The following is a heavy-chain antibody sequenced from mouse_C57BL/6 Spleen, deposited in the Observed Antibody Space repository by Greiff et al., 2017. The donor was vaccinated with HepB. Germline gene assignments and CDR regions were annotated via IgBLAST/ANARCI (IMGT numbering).Heavy chain of an antibody. CDR2: IHPNSGST. CDR1: GYTFTSYW. D-gene: IGHD4-1*01. CDR3: ARDGLTGLYFDY. V-gene: IGHV1-64*01. Sequence: QVQLQQSGAELVKPGASVKLSCKASGYTFTSYWMHWVKQRPGQGLEWIGMIHPNSGSTNYNEKFKSKATLTVDKSSSTAYMQLSSLTSEDSAVYYCARDGLTGLYFDYWGQGTTLTVSS. J-gene: IGHJ2*01.